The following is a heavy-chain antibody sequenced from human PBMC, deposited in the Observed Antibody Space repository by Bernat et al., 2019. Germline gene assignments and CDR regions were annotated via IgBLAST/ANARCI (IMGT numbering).Heavy chain of an antibody. CDR3: ARVGMSGYSYGYAFYYYYGMDV. CDR2: FYHSGST. J-gene: IGHJ6*02. CDR1: GGSISSSNW. Sequence: QVQLQESGPGLVKPSGTLSLTCAVSGGSISSSNWWSWVRQPQGKGLDWFGEFYHSGSTNYNPSLKSRVTISVDKSKNQFSLKLSSVTAADTAVYYCARVGMSGYSYGYAFYYYYGMDVWGQGTTVTVSS. D-gene: IGHD5-18*01. V-gene: IGHV4-4*02.